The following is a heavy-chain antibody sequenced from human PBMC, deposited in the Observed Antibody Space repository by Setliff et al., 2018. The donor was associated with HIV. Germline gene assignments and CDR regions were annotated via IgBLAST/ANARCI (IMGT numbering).Heavy chain of an antibody. J-gene: IGHJ6*03. Sequence: SETLSLTSTVSGDSISSGSYYWSWIRQPAGKGLEWIGHVYTSGSTDYNPSLNSRLTISIDTSRNQFSLRLNSVTAADTAVYFCARVGLAYSGDMDVWGKGTTVTVSS. D-gene: IGHD2-21*01. V-gene: IGHV4-61*09. CDR2: VYTSGST. CDR1: GDSISSGSYY. CDR3: ARVGLAYSGDMDV.